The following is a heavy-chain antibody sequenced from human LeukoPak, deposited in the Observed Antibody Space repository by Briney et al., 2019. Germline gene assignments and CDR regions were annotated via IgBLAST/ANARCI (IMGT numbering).Heavy chain of an antibody. Sequence: RGSLRLSCAASGFAFSSFAMGRVRQSPGKGLEWLSTINGGGNTTFYADSVKGRFTISRDNSKNTLYLHMDSLRPDDTAIYYCTKELHVAVAVADYYYFYMDVWGRGTAVTVSS. J-gene: IGHJ6*03. CDR3: TKELHVAVAVADYYYFYMDV. CDR2: INGGGNTT. CDR1: GFAFSSFA. D-gene: IGHD6-19*01. V-gene: IGHV3-23*01.